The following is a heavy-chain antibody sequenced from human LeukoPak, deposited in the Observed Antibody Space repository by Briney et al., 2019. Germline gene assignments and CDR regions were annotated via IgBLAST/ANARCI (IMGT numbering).Heavy chain of an antibody. D-gene: IGHD6-19*01. V-gene: IGHV1-46*01. J-gene: IGHJ5*02. CDR3: ARDDPLDKISSGWGP. CDR1: GFTFSSYY. CDR2: INPSGGST. Sequence: GGSLRLSCAASGFTFSSYYMHWVRQAPGQGLEWMGIINPSGGSTSYAQKFQGRVTMTRDTSTSTVYMELSSLRSEDTAVYYCARDDPLDKISSGWGPWGQGTLVTVSS.